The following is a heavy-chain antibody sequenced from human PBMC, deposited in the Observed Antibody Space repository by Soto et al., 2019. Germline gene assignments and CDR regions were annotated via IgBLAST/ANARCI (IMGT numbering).Heavy chain of an antibody. CDR2: IDPNDSYT. V-gene: IGHV5-10-1*01. CDR1: GYSFTTYW. CDR3: AIRRRTGHSGYGPLMYYYYGVDV. Sequence: PGESLKISCKGSGYSFTTYWINWVRQMPGKGLEWVGRIDPNDSYTSYSPSFQGHVTISADKSIKTAYLQWSSLKASDTAMYYCAIRRRTGHSGYGPLMYYYYGVDVWGQGTTVTVSS. J-gene: IGHJ6*02. D-gene: IGHD5-12*01.